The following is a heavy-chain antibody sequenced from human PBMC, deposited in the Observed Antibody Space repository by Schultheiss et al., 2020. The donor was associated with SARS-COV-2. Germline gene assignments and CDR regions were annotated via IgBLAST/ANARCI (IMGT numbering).Heavy chain of an antibody. J-gene: IGHJ6*02. CDR1: GFTFSSYA. Sequence: GGSLRLSCAASGFTFSSYAMHWVRQAPGKGLEWVAVISYDGSNKYYADSVKGRFTISRDNSKNTLYLQMNSLRAEDTALYYCAKGIRGVIVERYYYYYYGMDVWGQGTTVTVSS. CDR3: AKGIRGVIVERYYYYYYGMDV. D-gene: IGHD3-10*01. V-gene: IGHV3-30*04. CDR2: ISYDGSNK.